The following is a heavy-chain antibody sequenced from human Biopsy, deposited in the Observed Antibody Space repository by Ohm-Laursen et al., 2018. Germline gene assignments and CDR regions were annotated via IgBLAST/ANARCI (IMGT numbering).Heavy chain of an antibody. J-gene: IGHJ4*02. CDR2: MNPNSGNT. CDR3: ARDFNYDCGGSFNFDY. V-gene: IGHV1-8*01. Sequence: SSVKVSCKASGYTFTNYNVNWVRQATGQGLEWMGWMNPNSGNTGYAQKFQGRVTMTRNTSISTAYMELSSLTSVDTAVYYCARDFNYDCGGSFNFDYWGQGTLVTVSS. D-gene: IGHD3-22*01. CDR1: GYTFTNYN.